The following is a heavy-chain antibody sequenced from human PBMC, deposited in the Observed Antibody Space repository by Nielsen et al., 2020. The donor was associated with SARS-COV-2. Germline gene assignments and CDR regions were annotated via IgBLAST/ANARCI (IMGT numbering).Heavy chain of an antibody. D-gene: IGHD6-25*01. V-gene: IGHV1-18*04. CDR1: GFTFSRHD. CDR2: VSAYNGNT. CDR3: ATGLGSGYYNY. J-gene: IGHJ4*02. Sequence: ASVKVSCKGSGFTFSRHDHGITWVRQAPGHGLEWMGWVSAYNGNTNNAQKFRGRVTMTIDTSTSTAYVELRSLRSDDTAVYYCATGLGSGYYNYWGQGSLVTVSS.